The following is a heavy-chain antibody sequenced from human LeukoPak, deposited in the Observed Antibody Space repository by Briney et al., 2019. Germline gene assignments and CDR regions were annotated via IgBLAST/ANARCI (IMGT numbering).Heavy chain of an antibody. V-gene: IGHV4-59*01. D-gene: IGHD6-13*01. J-gene: IGHJ6*02. CDR1: GGSFSGYY. Sequence: SETLSLTCAVYGGSFSGYYWSWIRQPPGKGLEWIGYIYYSGSTNYNPSLKSRVTISVDTSRNQFSLKLSSVTAADTAVYYCARVTEDSSSWYGYYYYGMDVWGQGTTVTVSS. CDR3: ARVTEDSSSWYGYYYYGMDV. CDR2: IYYSGST.